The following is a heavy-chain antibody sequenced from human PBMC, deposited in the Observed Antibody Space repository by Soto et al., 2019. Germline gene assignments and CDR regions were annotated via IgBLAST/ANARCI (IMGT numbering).Heavy chain of an antibody. D-gene: IGHD2-15*01. Sequence: PGGSLRLSCAASGFTFSSYGMHWVRQAPGKGLEWVAVISYDGSNKYYADSVKGRFTISRDNSKNTLYLQMRSLRAEDTAVYYCAKDSRYCSGGSCFGYYYYGMDVWGQGTTVTVSS. CDR2: ISYDGSNK. CDR3: AKDSRYCSGGSCFGYYYYGMDV. CDR1: GFTFSSYG. V-gene: IGHV3-30*18. J-gene: IGHJ6*02.